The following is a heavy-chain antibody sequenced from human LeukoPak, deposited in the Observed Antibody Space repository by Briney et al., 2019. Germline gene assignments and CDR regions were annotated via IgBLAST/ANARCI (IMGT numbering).Heavy chain of an antibody. J-gene: IGHJ3*02. CDR2: IIPIFGTA. V-gene: IGHV1-69*01. D-gene: IGHD6-6*01. Sequence: GASVKVSCKASGGTFNSYAISWVRQAPGQGLEWMGGIIPIFGTANYAQKFQGRVTITADESTSTAYMELSSLRSEDTAVYYCARDPPYSSSRLDAFDIWGQGTMVTVSS. CDR1: GGTFNSYA. CDR3: ARDPPYSSSRLDAFDI.